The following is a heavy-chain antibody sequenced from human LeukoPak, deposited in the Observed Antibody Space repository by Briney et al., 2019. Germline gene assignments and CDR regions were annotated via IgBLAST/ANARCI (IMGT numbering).Heavy chain of an antibody. Sequence: PGGSLRLSCAASGFTFSSYSMNWVRQAPGKGLEWVSSISSSSSYIYYADSVKGRFTISRGNAKNTLYLQMNSLRAEDTAVDYCGRAPHSVWSGLHYWGQGTLVTVSS. CDR3: GRAPHSVWSGLHY. J-gene: IGHJ4*02. V-gene: IGHV3-21*01. CDR1: GFTFSSYS. D-gene: IGHD3-3*01. CDR2: ISSSSSYI.